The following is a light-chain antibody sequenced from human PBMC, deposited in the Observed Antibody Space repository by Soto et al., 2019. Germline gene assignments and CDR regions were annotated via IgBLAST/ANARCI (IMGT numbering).Light chain of an antibody. V-gene: IGLV2-14*01. Sequence: QSVLTQPASVSGSPGQSITISCTGTSSDVGGYNYVSWYQQHPGKAPKLMTYEVSNRPSGVSNRFSGSKSGNTASLTISGLQAEDEADYYCSSYTSSSTPHVFGTGTKLTVL. CDR3: SSYTSSSTPHV. J-gene: IGLJ1*01. CDR2: EVS. CDR1: SSDVGGYNY.